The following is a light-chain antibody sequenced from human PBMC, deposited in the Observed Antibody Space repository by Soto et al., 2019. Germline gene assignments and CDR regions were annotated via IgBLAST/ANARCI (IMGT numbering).Light chain of an antibody. J-gene: IGKJ3*01. CDR2: GAS. V-gene: IGKV3-15*01. CDR1: QSVSSN. CDR3: QQCNNWPFT. Sequence: EIVMTQSPATLSVSPGERATLSCSASQSVSSNLAWYQQKPGQAPRLLIYGASTRATGIPARCSGSASGKEFTLTISSLQSEDFAVYYCQQCNNWPFTFGPGTKVDIK.